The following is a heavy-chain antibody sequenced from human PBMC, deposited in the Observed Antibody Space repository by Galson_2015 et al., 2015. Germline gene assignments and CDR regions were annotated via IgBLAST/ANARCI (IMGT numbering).Heavy chain of an antibody. CDR3: ARRTTVITSFDY. D-gene: IGHD4-17*01. Sequence: SVKVSCKASGYTFSRYAIHWVRQAPGQRLEWMGWINAGNGNTKYSEEFQDRLTNTRDTSASTVYMELSSLRSEDTAVYYCARRTTVITSFDYWAQGTLVTVSS. J-gene: IGHJ4*02. CDR2: INAGNGNT. V-gene: IGHV1-3*01. CDR1: GYTFSRYA.